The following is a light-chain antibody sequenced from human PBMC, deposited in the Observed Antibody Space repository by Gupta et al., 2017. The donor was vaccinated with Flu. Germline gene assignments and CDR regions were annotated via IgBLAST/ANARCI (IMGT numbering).Light chain of an antibody. Sequence: PGTLSLSPGERATLSWRASQSVSSNLAWYQQKPGQAPRLLIYDASNRATGIPARFSGAGSGTDFTLTISSLETEDFAVYYCQQRSAWLFSFGPGTRVDIK. V-gene: IGKV3-11*01. CDR3: QQRSAWLFS. CDR1: QSVSSN. CDR2: DAS. J-gene: IGKJ3*01.